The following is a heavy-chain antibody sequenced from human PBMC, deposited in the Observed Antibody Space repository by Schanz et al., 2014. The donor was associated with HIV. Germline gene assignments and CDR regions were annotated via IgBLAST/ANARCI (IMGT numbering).Heavy chain of an antibody. CDR2: INSDGRSA. D-gene: IGHD3-16*01. J-gene: IGHJ6*02. Sequence: EVQLVESGGGLVQPGGSLRLSCTASGFAFSNYWMHWVRQVPGKGLVWVSRINSDGRSANYADSVKGRFTISRDNAKNTLILQMNSLRAEDTAVYYCASGVRGHCYYYAMDVWGRGTTVTVSS. CDR3: ASGVRGHCYYYAMDV. CDR1: GFAFSNYW. V-gene: IGHV3-74*01.